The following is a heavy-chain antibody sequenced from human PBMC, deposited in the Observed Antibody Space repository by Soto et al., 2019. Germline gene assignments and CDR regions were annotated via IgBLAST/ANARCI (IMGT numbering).Heavy chain of an antibody. CDR1: GDTFSSYA. Sequence: SVKVSCKASGDTFSSYAISCVRQAPGKGLEWMGKIIPTFGRTNYAQKFQGRLTISADDSTSTAYMELSSLLSEDTAVYYCARDPLSSFAMDVWGQGTTVTVSS. V-gene: IGHV1-69*13. J-gene: IGHJ6*02. CDR2: IIPTFGRT. CDR3: ARDPLSSFAMDV. D-gene: IGHD3-10*02.